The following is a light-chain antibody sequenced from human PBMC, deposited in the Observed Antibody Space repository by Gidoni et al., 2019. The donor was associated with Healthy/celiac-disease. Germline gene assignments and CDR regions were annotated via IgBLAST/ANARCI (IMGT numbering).Light chain of an antibody. J-gene: IGKJ1*01. Sequence: DIVMTQSPLSLPVTPGEPASISCRSSQSLLHSNGYNYLDWYLQKPGQSPQLLIYYRASGVPDRFSGSGSGTDFTLKISRVEAEDVGVYYCMQALQTPRTFXXXTKVEIQ. V-gene: IGKV2-28*01. CDR3: MQALQTPRT. CDR1: QSLLHSNGYNY.